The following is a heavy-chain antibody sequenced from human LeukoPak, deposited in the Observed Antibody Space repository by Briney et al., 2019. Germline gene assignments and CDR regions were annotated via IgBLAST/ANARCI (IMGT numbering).Heavy chain of an antibody. CDR2: ISYDGSQK. V-gene: IGHV3-30*18. Sequence: GGSLRLSCAASRFTFSSHAMSWVRQAPGKGLEWVAVISYDGSQKNYADSVEGRFTISRDNSKNTLYLQMNSLRAEDTAVFYCAKNMYYSDSSGYYLPVFWGQGTLVTVSS. J-gene: IGHJ4*02. CDR1: RFTFSSHA. D-gene: IGHD3-22*01. CDR3: AKNMYYSDSSGYYLPVF.